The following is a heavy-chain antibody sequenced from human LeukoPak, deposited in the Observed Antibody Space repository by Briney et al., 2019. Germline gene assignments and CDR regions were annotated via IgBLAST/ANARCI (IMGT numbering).Heavy chain of an antibody. D-gene: IGHD3-3*01. CDR2: ISAYNGNT. V-gene: IGHV1-18*01. CDR1: GYAFTSYG. J-gene: IGHJ6*02. Sequence: ASVKVSCKASGYAFTSYGISWVRQAPGQGLEWMGWISAYNGNTNYAQKLQGRATMTTDTSTSTAYMELRSLRSDDTAVYYCARVPPQGVLEWLLYVPSRDYYGMDVWGQGTTVTVSS. CDR3: ARVPPQGVLEWLLYVPSRDYYGMDV.